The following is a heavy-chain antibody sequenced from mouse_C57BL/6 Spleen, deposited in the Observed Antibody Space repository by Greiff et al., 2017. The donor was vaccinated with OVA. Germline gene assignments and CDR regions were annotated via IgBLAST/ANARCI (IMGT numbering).Heavy chain of an antibody. Sequence: VQLQQSGPELVKPGASVTIPCKASGYTFTDYNMDWVQQSHGKSLEWIGDINPNNGGNNYNQKFKGKATLTVDKSSSTAYMELRILTSEDTAVYYCARRIYYYGSRYAMDYWGQGTSVTVSS. CDR1: GYTFTDYN. D-gene: IGHD1-1*01. CDR2: INPNNGGN. V-gene: IGHV1-18*01. J-gene: IGHJ4*01. CDR3: ARRIYYYGSRYAMDY.